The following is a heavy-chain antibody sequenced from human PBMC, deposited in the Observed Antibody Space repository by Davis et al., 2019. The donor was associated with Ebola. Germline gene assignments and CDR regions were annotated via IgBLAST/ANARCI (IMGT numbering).Heavy chain of an antibody. Sequence: GESLKISCAASGFTFSGSAMHWVRQAPGKGLEWVAVISYDGSNKYYADSVKGRFTISRDNSKNTLYLQMNSLRAEDTAVYYCASNTWYYYGMDVWGQGTTVTVSS. J-gene: IGHJ6*02. CDR3: ASNTWYYYGMDV. CDR2: ISYDGSNK. D-gene: IGHD3-16*01. V-gene: IGHV3-30*14. CDR1: GFTFSGSA.